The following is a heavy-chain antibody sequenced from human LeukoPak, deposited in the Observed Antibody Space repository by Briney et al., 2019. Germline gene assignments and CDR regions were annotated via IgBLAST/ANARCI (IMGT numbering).Heavy chain of an antibody. V-gene: IGHV3-7*01. J-gene: IGHJ3*02. Sequence: GGSLRLSCAASGFPFTGFWMNWVRQAPGKGLEWVANIKQDGSAVFYMDSVKGRFTISRDNARNSLYLQMNSLRAEDTAVYYCARDNWSGSFDTWGRGTMVTVSS. CDR2: IKQDGSAV. CDR3: ARDNWSGSFDT. CDR1: GFPFTGFW.